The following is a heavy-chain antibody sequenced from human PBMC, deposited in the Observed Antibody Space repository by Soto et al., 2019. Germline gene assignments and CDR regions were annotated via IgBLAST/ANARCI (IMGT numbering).Heavy chain of an antibody. CDR1: GVPFVYYG. D-gene: IGHD3-3*02. CDR3: ARDDAFDNENGFHM. J-gene: IGHJ3*02. CDR2: IVSDGSAI. Sequence: QXRSGAGYGVPFVYYGFHWVLQSPGKGLEWLGVIVSDGSAIYHADSLEGRFFISRDNSKDILYLQMNSLRVEDTAVYYCARDDAFDNENGFHMSGQGTMVTGSS. V-gene: IGHV3-33*01.